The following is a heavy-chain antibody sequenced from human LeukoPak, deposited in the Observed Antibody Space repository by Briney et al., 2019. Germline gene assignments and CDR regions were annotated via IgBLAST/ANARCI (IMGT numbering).Heavy chain of an antibody. J-gene: IGHJ6*03. CDR2: IYWDDDK. Sequence: ESGPTLVNPTQTLTLTCTFSGFSLSTSGVGLGWIRQPPGKALEWLALIYWDDDKRYSPSLKSRLTITKGTSKNQVVLTMTNMDPVDTATYYCAQSERTRVMATIGDYYYYYMDVWGKGTTVTVSS. CDR3: AQSERTRVMATIGDYYYYYMDV. D-gene: IGHD5-24*01. CDR1: GFSLSTSGVG. V-gene: IGHV2-5*02.